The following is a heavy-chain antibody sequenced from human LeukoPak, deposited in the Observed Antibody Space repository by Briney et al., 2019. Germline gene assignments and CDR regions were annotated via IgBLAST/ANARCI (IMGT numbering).Heavy chain of an antibody. J-gene: IGHJ6*03. CDR3: ARVRDGYKPPKLSSYYYMDV. V-gene: IGHV3-7*01. CDR2: IKQDGIEK. Sequence: GGSLRLSCAASGFTFSSYWMSWVRQAPGKGLEWVANIKQDGIEKYYVDSVKGRFTISRDNAKNSLYLQMSSLRAEDTAVYYCARVRDGYKPPKLSSYYYMDVWGKGTTVTISS. D-gene: IGHD5-24*01. CDR1: GFTFSSYW.